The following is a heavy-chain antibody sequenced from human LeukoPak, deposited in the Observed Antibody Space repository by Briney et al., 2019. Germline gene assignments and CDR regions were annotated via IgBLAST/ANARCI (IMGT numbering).Heavy chain of an antibody. CDR3: ARGRSSWYLGSKREGYHMDV. CDR1: GFTFSSYS. D-gene: IGHD6-13*01. CDR2: ISGSSTYI. Sequence: GGSPRLSCAASGFTFSSYSMNWVRQAPGKGLGWVSSISGSSTYIDYADSLKGRFTISRDNAKNSLYLQMNSLRAEDTAVYYCARGRSSWYLGSKREGYHMDVWGKGTTVTVS. J-gene: IGHJ6*03. V-gene: IGHV3-21*01.